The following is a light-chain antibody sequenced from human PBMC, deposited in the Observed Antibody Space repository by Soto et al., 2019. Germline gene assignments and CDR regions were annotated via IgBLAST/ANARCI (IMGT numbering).Light chain of an antibody. V-gene: IGKV1-5*03. Sequence: DIQMPHSHSTLSASVAARLTLPCRASESISRGLAWYQQKPGKAPKLLIYKASSLESGVPARFSGSGSGTEFTLTINSLQADDFATYYCQQHNSFSINFGQGTRLEIK. CDR2: KAS. CDR1: ESISRG. J-gene: IGKJ5*01. CDR3: QQHNSFSIN.